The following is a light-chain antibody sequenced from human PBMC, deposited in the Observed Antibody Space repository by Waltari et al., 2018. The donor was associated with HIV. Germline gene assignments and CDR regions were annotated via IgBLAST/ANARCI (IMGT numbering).Light chain of an antibody. CDR3: QQYIGYPLT. CDR1: QDIGNY. CDR2: SAS. V-gene: IGKV1-16*02. J-gene: IGKJ5*01. Sequence: EIQMTQSTSSLSASVGDRGTITCRASQDIGNYLAWFQQKPGEAPKSLIYSASTLQSGVPSKFRGSGSDTYFTLTISSLQSEDSATYYCQQYIGYPLTFGQGTRLEIK.